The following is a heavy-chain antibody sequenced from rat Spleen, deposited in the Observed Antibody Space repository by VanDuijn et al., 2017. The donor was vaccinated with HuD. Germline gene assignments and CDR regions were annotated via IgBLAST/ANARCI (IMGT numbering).Heavy chain of an antibody. V-gene: IGHV5-7*01. D-gene: IGHD1-12*03. CDR2: ISYDGSST. CDR1: GFTFSDYN. Sequence: EVQLVESGGGLVQPGRSLKLSCAASGFTFSDYNMAWVRQAPKKGLEWVATISYDGSSTYYRDSVKGRFTISRDNAKSTLYLQMDSLRSEDTATYSCATPGEYYDGYYLDFIDAWGQGVSVTVSS. J-gene: IGHJ4*01. CDR3: ATPGEYYDGYYLDFIDA.